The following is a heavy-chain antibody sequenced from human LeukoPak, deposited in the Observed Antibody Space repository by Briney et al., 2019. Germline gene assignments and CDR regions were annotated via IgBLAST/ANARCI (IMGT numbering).Heavy chain of an antibody. CDR3: ATRTQWLVLTEYYFDY. V-gene: IGHV1-2*02. CDR2: INPNSGGT. D-gene: IGHD6-19*01. J-gene: IGHJ4*02. CDR1: GYTFTCYY. Sequence: GASVKVSCKASGYTFTCYYMHWVRQAPGQGLEWMGWINPNSGGTNYAQKFQGRVTMTEDTSTDTAYMELSSLRSEDTAVYYCATRTQWLVLTEYYFDYWGQGTLVTVSS.